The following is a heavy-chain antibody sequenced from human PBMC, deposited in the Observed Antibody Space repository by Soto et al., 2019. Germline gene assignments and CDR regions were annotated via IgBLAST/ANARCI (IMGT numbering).Heavy chain of an antibody. CDR1: GGTFSSYA. Sequence: SVKVSCKASGGTFSSYAISWVRQAPGQGLEWMGGIIPIFGTANYAQKFQGRVTITADESTSTAYMELSSLRSEDTAVYYCARVRVGYSSSWFYYYYGMDVWGQGTTVTVSS. CDR2: IIPIFGTA. V-gene: IGHV1-69*13. J-gene: IGHJ6*02. D-gene: IGHD6-13*01. CDR3: ARVRVGYSSSWFYYYYGMDV.